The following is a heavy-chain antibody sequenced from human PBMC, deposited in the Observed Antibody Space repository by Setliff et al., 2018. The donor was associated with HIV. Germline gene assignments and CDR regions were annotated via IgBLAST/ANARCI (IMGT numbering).Heavy chain of an antibody. D-gene: IGHD2-8*01. CDR2: ISAYNGYT. J-gene: IGHJ6*03. CDR1: DYTFTNYG. V-gene: IGHV1-18*01. CDR3: ARDGWRHVLHGNYYYYFMDV. Sequence: ASVKVSCKASDYTFTNYGISWVRQAPGQGLEWMGWISAYNGYTNYAQKLQGRVTMTTDTSTSTAYMELMSLRSDDTAVYYCARDGWRHVLHGNYYYYFMDVWGKGTTVTVSS.